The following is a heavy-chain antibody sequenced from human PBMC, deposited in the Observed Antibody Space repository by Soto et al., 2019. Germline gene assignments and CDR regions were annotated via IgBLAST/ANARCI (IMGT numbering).Heavy chain of an antibody. Sequence: EVQLVESGGGLVQPGGSLRLSCAASGFTVSSNYMSWVRQAPGKGLEWVSVIYSGGSTYYADSVKCRFTITRDNSKTTLYLQMNILTAEDTAVYYCARDRSPTGMDVWGQGTTVTVSS. CDR1: GFTVSSNY. V-gene: IGHV3-66*01. J-gene: IGHJ6*02. D-gene: IGHD1-26*01. CDR2: IYSGGST. CDR3: ARDRSPTGMDV.